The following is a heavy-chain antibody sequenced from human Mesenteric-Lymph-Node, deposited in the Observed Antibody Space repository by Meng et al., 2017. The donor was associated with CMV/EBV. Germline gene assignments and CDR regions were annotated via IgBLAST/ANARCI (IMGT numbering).Heavy chain of an antibody. Sequence: SETLSLTCTVSGYSISSGYYWGWIRQAPGRGLEWIGNVYHSGATYYNPSLKSRVTISVDKSKNQFSLKLSSVTAADTAVYYCARAGGGYYTGSDYYYGMDVWGQGTTVTVSS. CDR3: ARAGGGYYTGSDYYYGMDV. V-gene: IGHV4-38-2*02. J-gene: IGHJ6*02. D-gene: IGHD3-3*01. CDR2: VYHSGAT. CDR1: GYSISSGYY.